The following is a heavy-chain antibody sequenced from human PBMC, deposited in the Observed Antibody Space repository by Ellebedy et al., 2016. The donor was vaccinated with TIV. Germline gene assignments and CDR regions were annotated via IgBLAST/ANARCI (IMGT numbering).Heavy chain of an antibody. CDR3: VRDPGSFEPHYNFDY. CDR1: GYTFTGSY. J-gene: IGHJ4*02. D-gene: IGHD3-9*01. Sequence: AASVKVSCKASGYTFTGSYLHWVRQAPGQGPEWMGWINPESADTNYAQNFQGRVTLTRDTSISTAFMELSSPGSDDTAVYYCVRDPGSFEPHYNFDYWGQGTLVTVSS. V-gene: IGHV1-2*02. CDR2: INPESADT.